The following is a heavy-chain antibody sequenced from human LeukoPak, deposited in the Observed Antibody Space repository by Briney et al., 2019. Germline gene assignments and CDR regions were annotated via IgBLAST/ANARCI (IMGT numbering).Heavy chain of an antibody. D-gene: IGHD2-15*01. Sequence: PGGSLRLSCAASGFTFSSCAMHWVRQAPGKGLEWVAVISYDGSNKYYADSVKGRFTISRDNSKNTLYLQMNSLRAEDTAVYYCTGGSKIYYFDYWGQGTLVTVSS. CDR1: GFTFSSCA. CDR2: ISYDGSNK. V-gene: IGHV3-30*04. J-gene: IGHJ4*02. CDR3: TGGSKIYYFDY.